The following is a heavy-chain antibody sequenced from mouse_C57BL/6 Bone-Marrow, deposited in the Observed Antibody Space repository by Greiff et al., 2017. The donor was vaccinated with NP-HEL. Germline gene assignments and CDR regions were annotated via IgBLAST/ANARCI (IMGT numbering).Heavy chain of an antibody. D-gene: IGHD1-1*01. CDR1: GYTFTDYY. Sequence: EVQLQQSGPELVKPGASVKISCKASGYTFTDYYMNWVKQSHGKSLEWIGDINPNNGGTSYNQKFKGKATLTVDKSSSTAYMELRSLTSEDSAVYYCASITTVVAGDFDYWGQGTTLTVSS. CDR2: INPNNGGT. V-gene: IGHV1-26*01. CDR3: ASITTVVAGDFDY. J-gene: IGHJ2*01.